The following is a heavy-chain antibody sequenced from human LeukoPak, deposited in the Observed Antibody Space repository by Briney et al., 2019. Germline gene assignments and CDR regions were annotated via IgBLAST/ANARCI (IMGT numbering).Heavy chain of an antibody. D-gene: IGHD6-13*01. CDR3: ARYSSSWNFDY. CDR1: GGSISSRSYY. CDR2: IYYSGST. V-gene: IGHV4-39*01. J-gene: IGHJ4*02. Sequence: PSETLSLTCTVSGGSISSRSYYWGWIRQPPGKGLEWIGSIYYSGSTYYNPSLKSRVTISVDTSKNQFSLKLSSVTAADTAVYYCARYSSSWNFDYWGQGTLVTVSS.